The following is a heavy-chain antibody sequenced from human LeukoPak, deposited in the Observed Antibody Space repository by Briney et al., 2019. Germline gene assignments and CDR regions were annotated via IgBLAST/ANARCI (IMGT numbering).Heavy chain of an antibody. Sequence: SETLSLTCAVYGGSFSGYYWSWIRQPPGKGLEWIGEINHSGSTNYNPSLKSRVTISVDTSKNQFSLKLSSVTAADTAVYCCAGAPPLLYSSSSLGAFDIWGQGTMVTVSS. CDR2: INHSGST. CDR1: GGSFSGYY. D-gene: IGHD6-13*01. J-gene: IGHJ3*02. V-gene: IGHV4-34*01. CDR3: AGAPPLLYSSSSLGAFDI.